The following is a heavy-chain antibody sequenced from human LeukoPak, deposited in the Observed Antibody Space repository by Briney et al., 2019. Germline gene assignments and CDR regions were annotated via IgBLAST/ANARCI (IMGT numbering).Heavy chain of an antibody. J-gene: IGHJ4*02. CDR2: INPSGGST. CDR1: GYTLTELS. D-gene: IGHD5-24*01. Sequence: ASVKVSCKVSGYTLTELSIHWVRQAPGQGLEWMGIINPSGGSTSYAQKFQGRVTMTRGTSTSTVYMELSSLRSEDTAVYYCASRSVEMATIDYWGQGTLVTVSS. V-gene: IGHV1-46*01. CDR3: ASRSVEMATIDY.